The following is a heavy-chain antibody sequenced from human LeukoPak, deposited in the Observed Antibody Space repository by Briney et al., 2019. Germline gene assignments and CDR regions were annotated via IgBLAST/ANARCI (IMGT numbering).Heavy chain of an antibody. CDR3: ASGSGFFHH. J-gene: IGHJ4*02. Sequence: PSETLSLTCTVSGDSISNYYWSWIRLVPGKGLEWIGYIYYSGTTKYNPSLKSRVSMSVDTSKNQISLHLNSVTAADTALYYCASGSGFFHHWGQGTPVTVSS. D-gene: IGHD3-10*01. CDR1: GDSISNYY. V-gene: IGHV4-59*01. CDR2: IYYSGTT.